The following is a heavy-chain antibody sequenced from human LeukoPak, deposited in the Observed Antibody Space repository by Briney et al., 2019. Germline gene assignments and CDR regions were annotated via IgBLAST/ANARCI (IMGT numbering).Heavy chain of an antibody. CDR2: ISYDGSNK. CDR1: GFTFSDYA. D-gene: IGHD6-19*01. V-gene: IGHV3-30-3*01. J-gene: IGHJ4*02. CDR3: AKDSDSSGWYPRFDY. Sequence: GRSLRLSCAASGFTFSDYAMHWVRQAPGKGLEWVAVISYDGSNKYYADSVKGRFTISRDNSKNTLYLQMNSLRAEDTAVYYCAKDSDSSGWYPRFDYWGQGTLVTVSS.